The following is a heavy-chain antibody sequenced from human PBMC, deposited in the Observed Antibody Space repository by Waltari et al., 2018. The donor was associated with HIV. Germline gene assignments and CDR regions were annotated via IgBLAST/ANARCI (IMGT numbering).Heavy chain of an antibody. V-gene: IGHV3-49*03. CDR1: GFPFGDYV. CDR3: TRDGLYYDFWSGYPGY. Sequence: EVQLVESGGGLVQPGRSLRLSCTASGFPFGDYVMSWFRQAPGEGVEWVGFIRSKAYGGTTEDAASVKGRFTISRDDSKSIAYLQMNSLKTEDTAVYYCTRDGLYYDFWSGYPGYWGQGTLVTVSS. CDR2: IRSKAYGGTT. D-gene: IGHD3-3*01. J-gene: IGHJ4*02.